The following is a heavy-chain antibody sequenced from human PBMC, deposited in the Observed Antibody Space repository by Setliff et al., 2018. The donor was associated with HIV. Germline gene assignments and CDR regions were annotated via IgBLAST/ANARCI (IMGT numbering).Heavy chain of an antibody. CDR2: IYSDGSS. CDR3: AKDAGVTRSQSFDM. Sequence: GGSLRLSCAASGFTFSSYAMSWVRQAPGKGLEWVSVIYSDGSSYYAASVKGRFIISRDNSKSTFYVQMNSLRAEDTAIYFCAKDAGVTRSQSFDMWGQGTMVTVSS. CDR1: GFTFSSYA. D-gene: IGHD2-8*01. V-gene: IGHV3-23*03. J-gene: IGHJ3*02.